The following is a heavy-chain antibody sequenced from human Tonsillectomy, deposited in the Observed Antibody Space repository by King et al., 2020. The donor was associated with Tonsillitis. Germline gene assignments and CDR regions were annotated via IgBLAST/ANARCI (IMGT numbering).Heavy chain of an antibody. CDR2: ISSSSTYI. J-gene: IGHJ4*02. D-gene: IGHD3-10*01. V-gene: IGHV3-21*01. Sequence: VQLVESGGGLVKPGGSLRLSCAASGFTFNNYNINWLRRAPGKGLEWVSSISSSSTYIYYGDSVKGRFTISRDNAKNSLYLQMNSLRAEETAGYYCARYGPGGVFDYWGQGTLVTVSS. CDR1: GFTFNNYN. CDR3: ARYGPGGVFDY.